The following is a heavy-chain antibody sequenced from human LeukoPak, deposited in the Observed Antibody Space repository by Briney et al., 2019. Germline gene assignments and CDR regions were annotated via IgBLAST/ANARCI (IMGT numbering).Heavy chain of an antibody. Sequence: PSETLSLTCTVSGGSISSGGYYWSWIRQHPGKGLEWIGYIYYSGSTYYNPSLKSRVTISVDTSKNQFSLKLSSVTAADTAVYYCARLSHDPCGDYPLSFFDYWGQGTLVTVSS. CDR1: GGSISSGGYY. V-gene: IGHV4-31*03. CDR2: IYYSGST. D-gene: IGHD4-17*01. J-gene: IGHJ4*02. CDR3: ARLSHDPCGDYPLSFFDY.